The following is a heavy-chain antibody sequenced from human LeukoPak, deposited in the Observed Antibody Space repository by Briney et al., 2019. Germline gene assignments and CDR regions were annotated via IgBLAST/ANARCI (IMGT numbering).Heavy chain of an antibody. CDR1: GGSISSYY. J-gene: IGHJ6*02. D-gene: IGHD6-19*01. CDR2: IYYSGST. V-gene: IGHV4-59*01. CDR3: ARDLGSGLPRGNYGMDV. Sequence: PSETLSLTCTVSGGSISSYYWRWIRQPPGTGLEWTGYIYYSGSTNYNPPPKSRVTISVDTSKNQFSLKLSSVTAADTAVYYCARDLGSGLPRGNYGMDVWGQGTTVTVSS.